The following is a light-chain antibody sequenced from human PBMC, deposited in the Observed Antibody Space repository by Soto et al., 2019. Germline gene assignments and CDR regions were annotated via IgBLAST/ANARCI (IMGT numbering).Light chain of an antibody. Sequence: EIVMTQSPATLSLSPGERATLSCRASQSVNNNLARYQQKPGQTPRLLIYSASTRATGIPSTFSGSGSGTEFTLSISSLQSEDFALYYCQQYNDWPYTFDRGTKLEIK. J-gene: IGKJ2*01. V-gene: IGKV3-15*01. CDR1: QSVNNN. CDR2: SAS. CDR3: QQYNDWPYT.